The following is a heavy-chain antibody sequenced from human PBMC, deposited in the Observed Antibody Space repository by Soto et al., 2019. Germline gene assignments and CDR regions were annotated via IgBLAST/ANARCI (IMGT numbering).Heavy chain of an antibody. V-gene: IGHV4-31*03. Sequence: SETLSLTCTVSGGSISSGGYYWSWIRQHPGKGLEWIGYIYYSGSTYYNPSLKSRVTISVDTSKNQFSLKLSSVTAADTAVYYCARVSDGSGSYYKYWFDPWGQGTLVTVSS. CDR3: ARVSDGSGSYYKYWFDP. D-gene: IGHD3-10*01. CDR2: IYYSGST. J-gene: IGHJ5*02. CDR1: GGSISSGGYY.